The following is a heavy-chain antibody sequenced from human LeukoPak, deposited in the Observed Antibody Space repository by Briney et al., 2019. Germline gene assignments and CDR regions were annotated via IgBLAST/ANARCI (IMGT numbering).Heavy chain of an antibody. J-gene: IGHJ5*01. V-gene: IGHV1-24*01. CDR3: ATVYVYSGSHYFDF. CDR2: YIAEKDEV. CDR1: GHRLTEVS. D-gene: IGHD1-26*01. Sequence: RASVTVSCKVSGHRLTEVSIHWVRQAPGKGLDWVGGYIAEKDEVVYAQKFQGRATMTEDTSTDTASMELSGLRSDDTAVYYCATVYVYSGSHYFDFWGQGTPVTVSS.